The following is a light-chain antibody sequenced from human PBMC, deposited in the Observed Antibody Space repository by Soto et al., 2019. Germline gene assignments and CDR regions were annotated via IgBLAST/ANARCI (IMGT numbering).Light chain of an antibody. CDR1: QSISDT. J-gene: IGKJ5*01. V-gene: IGKV3-20*01. CDR2: GES. Sequence: EIVMTQSPVTLSVSPGGRATLSCRASQSISDTLAWYQQKPGQAPRLLIYGESRRATGIPDRFSGSGSGTDFTLAIRRLEPEDSAVYYCQQYGGSPSITFGQGTRLEIK. CDR3: QQYGGSPSIT.